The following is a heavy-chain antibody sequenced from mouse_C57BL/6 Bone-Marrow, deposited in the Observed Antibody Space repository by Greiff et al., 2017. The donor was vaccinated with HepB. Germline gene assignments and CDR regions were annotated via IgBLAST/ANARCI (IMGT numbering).Heavy chain of an antibody. CDR3: ARHGPGTRFAY. CDR1: GYTFTDYY. CDR2: INPYNGGT. V-gene: IGHV1-19*01. J-gene: IGHJ3*01. Sequence: VQLKESGPVLVKPGASVKMSCKASGYTFTDYYMNWVKQSHGKSLEWIGVINPYNGGTSYNQKFKGKATLTVDKSSSTAYMELNSLTSEDSAVYYCARHGPGTRFAYWGQGTLVTVSA. D-gene: IGHD4-1*01.